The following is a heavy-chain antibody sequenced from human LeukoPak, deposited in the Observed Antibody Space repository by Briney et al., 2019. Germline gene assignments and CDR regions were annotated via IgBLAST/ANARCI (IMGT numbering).Heavy chain of an antibody. J-gene: IGHJ4*02. V-gene: IGHV3-23*01. CDR2: ISGSGGGT. CDR3: AKDFLRHIFDY. CDR1: GFSFSDHY. Sequence: GSLRLSCVASGFSFSDHYMEWVRQAPGKGLEWVSAISGSGGGTYYADSVKGRFTISRDNSKNTLYLQMNSLRAEDTAVYYCAKDFLRHIFDYWGQGTLVTVSS.